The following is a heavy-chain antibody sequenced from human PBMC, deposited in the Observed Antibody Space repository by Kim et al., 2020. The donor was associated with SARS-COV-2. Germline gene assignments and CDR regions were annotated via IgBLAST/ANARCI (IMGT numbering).Heavy chain of an antibody. V-gene: IGHV4-39*01. CDR3: ARRERRYGILTGYYGGAFDI. J-gene: IGHJ3*02. CDR1: GGSISSSSYY. D-gene: IGHD3-9*01. CDR2: IYYSGST. Sequence: SETLSLTCTVSGGSISSSSYYWGWIRQPPGKGLEWIGSIYYSGSTYYNPSLKSRVTISVDTSKNQFSLKLSSVTAADTAVYYCARRERRYGILTGYYGGAFDIWGQGTMVTVSS.